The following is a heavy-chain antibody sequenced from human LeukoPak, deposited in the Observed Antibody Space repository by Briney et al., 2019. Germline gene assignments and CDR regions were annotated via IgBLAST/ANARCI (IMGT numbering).Heavy chain of an antibody. CDR3: AREQRSLRRIDY. CDR2: IYTSGRT. D-gene: IGHD5-24*01. CDR1: GGSISSGSYY. V-gene: IGHV4-61*02. J-gene: IGHJ4*02. Sequence: PSQTLSLTCTVSGGSISSGSYYWSWIRQPAGKGLEWIGRIYTSGRTNYNPSLKSRVTISVATSKNQSSLKLSSVTAADTAVYYCAREQRSLRRIDYWGQGTLVTVSS.